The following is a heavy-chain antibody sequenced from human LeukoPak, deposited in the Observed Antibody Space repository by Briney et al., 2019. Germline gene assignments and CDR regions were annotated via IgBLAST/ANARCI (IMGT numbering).Heavy chain of an antibody. J-gene: IGHJ4*02. CDR2: IGPHSSAT. D-gene: IGHD2/OR15-2a*01. CDR3: AREGNGLLSKDFDY. Sequence: ASVKVSCKSSGFTFTDYYIHWVLQAPGQRLEWMGYIGPHSSATSSPQEFQGRVTMTRDTSMTTAYMELTRLTSDYTAVYYCAREGNGLLSKDFDYWGQGTLVTVSS. V-gene: IGHV1-2*02. CDR1: GFTFTDYY.